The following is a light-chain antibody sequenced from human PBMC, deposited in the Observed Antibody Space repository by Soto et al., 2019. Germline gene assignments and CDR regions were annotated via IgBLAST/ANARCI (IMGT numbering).Light chain of an antibody. V-gene: IGKV1-17*03. CDR1: RDITNY. Sequence: DTQMTQSPSAMSASVGDRVTITCRASRDITNYVAWFQQRPGQVPKRLIYAASSLHRGVPSRFSGSVSGTEFTLTISSLQPEDFATYYCLQHNTDPHTFGQGTKLEIK. J-gene: IGKJ2*01. CDR3: LQHNTDPHT. CDR2: AAS.